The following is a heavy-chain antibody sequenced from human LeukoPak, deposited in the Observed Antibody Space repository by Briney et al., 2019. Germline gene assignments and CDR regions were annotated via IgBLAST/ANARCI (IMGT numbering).Heavy chain of an antibody. D-gene: IGHD5-24*01. CDR3: ANEVVSYKEPNYYYYYYMDV. Sequence: GGSLRLSCAASGFTFSSYGMHWVRQAPGKGLEWVAFIRYDGSNKYYADSVKGRFTISRDNSKNTLYLQMNSLRAEDTAVYYCANEVVSYKEPNYYYYYYMDVWGKGTTVTISS. CDR1: GFTFSSYG. J-gene: IGHJ6*03. CDR2: IRYDGSNK. V-gene: IGHV3-30*02.